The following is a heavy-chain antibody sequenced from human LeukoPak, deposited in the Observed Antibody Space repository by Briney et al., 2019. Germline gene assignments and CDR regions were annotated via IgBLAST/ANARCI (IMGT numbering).Heavy chain of an antibody. J-gene: IGHJ4*02. V-gene: IGHV5-51*01. D-gene: IGHD6-13*01. CDR3: ARRGGSRAFDS. Sequence: GASLQISCKGSGYSFTSYWIGWVRQLPGKGLEWMGIIYPGDSDTRYSPSFQGQVTISADKSIDTAYLQWSSLEASDTVMYYCARRGGSRAFDSWGQGTLVTVSS. CDR2: IYPGDSDT. CDR1: GYSFTSYW.